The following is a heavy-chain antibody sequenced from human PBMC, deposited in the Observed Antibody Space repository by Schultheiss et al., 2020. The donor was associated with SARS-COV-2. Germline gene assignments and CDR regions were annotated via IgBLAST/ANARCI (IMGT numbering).Heavy chain of an antibody. J-gene: IGHJ4*02. CDR1: GFTFSSYA. Sequence: GGSLRLSCAASGFTFSSYAMSWVRQAPGKGLEWVSSISSSSSYIHYADSLKGRFTISRDNAKNSLYLQMNSLRAEDTAVYYCARDHFRAQQLVPGPPPGYWGQGTLVTVSS. CDR2: ISSSSSYI. V-gene: IGHV3-21*01. CDR3: ARDHFRAQQLVPGPPPGY. D-gene: IGHD6-6*01.